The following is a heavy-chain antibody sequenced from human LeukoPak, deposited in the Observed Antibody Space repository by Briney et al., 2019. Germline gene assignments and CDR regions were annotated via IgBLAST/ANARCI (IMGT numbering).Heavy chain of an antibody. D-gene: IGHD5-18*01. J-gene: IGHJ4*02. V-gene: IGHV1-2*02. CDR3: AREPSSTGRGYSHSPHDY. CDR1: GYTFTGYY. CDR2: INPNSGGT. Sequence: GASVKVSCKASGYTFTGYYMHWVRQAPGQGLEWMGWINPNSGGTNYAQKFQGRVTMTRDTSISTAYMELSRLRSDDTAVYYCAREPSSTGRGYSHSPHDYWGQGTLVTV.